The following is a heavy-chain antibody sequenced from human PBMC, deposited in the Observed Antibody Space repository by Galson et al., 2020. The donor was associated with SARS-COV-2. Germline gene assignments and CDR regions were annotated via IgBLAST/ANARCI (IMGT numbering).Heavy chain of an antibody. J-gene: IGHJ4*02. D-gene: IGHD5-12*01. CDR2: IYHSGES. V-gene: IGHV4-4*02. CDR3: ARDARRPSDIVATSLPY. CDR1: GDSITTSNW. Sequence: SETLSLTCTVSGDSITTSNWWNLVRQPPGKGLEWIGEIYHSGESNYNPSIKSRATISVDKSKNQFSLKLRSVTAADTAVYYCARDARRPSDIVATSLPYWGQGTLVTVSA.